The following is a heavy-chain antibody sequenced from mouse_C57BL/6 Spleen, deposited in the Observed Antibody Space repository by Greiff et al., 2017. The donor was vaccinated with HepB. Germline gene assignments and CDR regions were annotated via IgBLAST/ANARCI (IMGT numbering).Heavy chain of an antibody. CDR3: AAGELTGHFDY. CDR1: GYTFTSYW. D-gene: IGHD4-1*01. CDR2: IYPGSGST. Sequence: QVQLQQPGAELVKPGASVKMSCKASGYTFTSYWITWVKQRPGPGLEWIGDIYPGSGSTNYNEKLKSKATLAVDTSSSTAYMQRSSLTSEDSAVYYGAAGELTGHFDYWGQGTTLTVSS. V-gene: IGHV1-55*01. J-gene: IGHJ2*01.